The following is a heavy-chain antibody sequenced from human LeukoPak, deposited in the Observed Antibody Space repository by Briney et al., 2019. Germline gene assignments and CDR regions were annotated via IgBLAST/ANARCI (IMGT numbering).Heavy chain of an antibody. D-gene: IGHD4-17*01. CDR1: GFTFEEYG. J-gene: IGHJ3*02. CDR3: AKRMSGDRGAFDI. CDR2: IDGNGGRT. V-gene: IGHV3-20*04. Sequence: SGGSLRLSCTASGFTFEEYGMSWVRQGPGKGVEWLSGIDGNGGRTPYADSVKGRFTISRDNSKSTLYVQMNSLRAEDTAVYYCAKRMSGDRGAFDIWGQGTMVTVSS.